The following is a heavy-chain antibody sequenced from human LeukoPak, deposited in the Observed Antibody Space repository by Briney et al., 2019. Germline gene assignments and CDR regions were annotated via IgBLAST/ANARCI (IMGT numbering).Heavy chain of an antibody. D-gene: IGHD1-26*01. Sequence: SETLSLTCTVSGGSISSTTYYRGCLRQPPGKGLEWVGTIYYSGSTYYNPSLNSRVTMSVDTSKNQFSLKLSAVTAADTAVYYCARVRWEPSYYTVLFYFDYWGQGTLVTVSS. J-gene: IGHJ4*02. V-gene: IGHV4-39*07. CDR1: GGSISSTTYY. CDR2: IYYSGST. CDR3: ARVRWEPSYYTVLFYFDY.